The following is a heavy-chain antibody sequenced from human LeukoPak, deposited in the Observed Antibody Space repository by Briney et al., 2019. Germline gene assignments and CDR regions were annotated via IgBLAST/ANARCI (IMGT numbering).Heavy chain of an antibody. Sequence: ASVKVSCKASGYTLTGYYMHWVRQAPGQGLEWMGRINPNSGGTNYAQKFQGRVTMTRDTSISTAYMELSRLRSDDTAVYYCAREWYSSAYYFDYWGQGTLVTVSS. CDR3: AREWYSSAYYFDY. D-gene: IGHD6-19*01. CDR1: GYTLTGYY. V-gene: IGHV1-2*06. J-gene: IGHJ4*02. CDR2: INPNSGGT.